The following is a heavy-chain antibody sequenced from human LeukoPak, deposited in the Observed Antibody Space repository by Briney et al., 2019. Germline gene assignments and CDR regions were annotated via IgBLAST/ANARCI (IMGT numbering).Heavy chain of an antibody. V-gene: IGHV4-39*01. J-gene: IGHJ4*02. CDR2: IYYSGST. Sequence: SETLSLTCTVSGGSISGSSYSWGWIRQPPGKGLEWIGSIYYSGSTHYNPSLKSRVTISVDTSKNQFSLKLSSVTAADTAVYYCASDSPGVPFDYWGQGTLVTVSS. CDR1: GGSISGSSYS. CDR3: ASDSPGVPFDY. D-gene: IGHD2-2*01.